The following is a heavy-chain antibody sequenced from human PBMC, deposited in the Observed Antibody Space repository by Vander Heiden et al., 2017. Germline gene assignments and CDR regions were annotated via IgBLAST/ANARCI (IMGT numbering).Heavy chain of an antibody. Sequence: VQLLESGGCLVQPGGSLRLSCAASGFTFSSYAMSWVRQAPGKGLEWVSAISGTGGTTYYADSVEGRFTISRDNSKNTLYLQVNSLRAEDTAVYYCAKLRVTSMWDAFAIWGQGTMVTVSS. D-gene: IGHD2-2*01. V-gene: IGHV3-23*01. CDR3: AKLRVTSMWDAFAI. CDR2: ISGTGGTT. J-gene: IGHJ3*02. CDR1: GFTFSSYA.